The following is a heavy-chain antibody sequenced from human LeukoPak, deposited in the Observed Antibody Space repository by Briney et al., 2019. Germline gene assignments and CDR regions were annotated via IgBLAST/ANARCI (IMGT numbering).Heavy chain of an antibody. CDR3: VRDTGKIDGYFDS. Sequence: SETLSLTCTVSGDSIATRSHYWAWIRHSPGKGLQWLGNLSYGGRTNSNPSLNSPVSISTDLSKNQFSLKLPSVTAADAAVYYCVRDTGKIDGYFDSWGQGTPVTVSS. CDR1: GDSIATRSHY. D-gene: IGHD1-1*01. CDR2: LSYGGRT. J-gene: IGHJ4*02. V-gene: IGHV4-39*07.